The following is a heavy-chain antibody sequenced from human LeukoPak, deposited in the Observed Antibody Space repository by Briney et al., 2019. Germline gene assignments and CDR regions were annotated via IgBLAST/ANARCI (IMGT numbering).Heavy chain of an antibody. CDR3: ARAGYSSSPSNWFDP. Sequence: SETLSLTCAVYGGSFSGYYWSWIRQPPGKGLEWIGYIYYSRSTNYNPSLKSRVTISVDTSNNQFSLKLSSVTAADTAVYYCARAGYSSSPSNWFDPWGQGALVTVSS. V-gene: IGHV4-59*01. J-gene: IGHJ5*02. D-gene: IGHD6-13*01. CDR2: IYYSRST. CDR1: GGSFSGYY.